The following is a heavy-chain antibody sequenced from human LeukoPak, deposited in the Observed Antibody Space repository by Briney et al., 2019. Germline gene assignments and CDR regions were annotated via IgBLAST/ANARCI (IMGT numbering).Heavy chain of an antibody. Sequence: SQTLSLTCTVSGGPISSGSYYWSWIRQPAGKGLEWIGRIYTSGSTNYNPSLKSRVTISVDTSKNQFSLKLSSVTATDTGVYYCASDHSGWLGLGYWGQGTLVSVSS. CDR3: ASDHSGWLGLGY. CDR1: GGPISSGSYY. CDR2: IYTSGST. J-gene: IGHJ4*02. D-gene: IGHD6-19*01. V-gene: IGHV4-61*02.